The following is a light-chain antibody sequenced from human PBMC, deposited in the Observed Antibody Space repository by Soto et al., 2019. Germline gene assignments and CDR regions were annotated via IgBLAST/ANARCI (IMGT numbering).Light chain of an antibody. Sequence: EIVLTQSPGTLSLSPGERATLSCRASQTISNTFLAWYQQRPGQAPRLLIYGASGRAAGIPDRFSGSGSGTDFTLSISRLEPEDFALYYCQQRSTWPPGYTFGQGTKLEIK. CDR2: GAS. CDR3: QQRSTWPPGYT. V-gene: IGKV3D-20*02. CDR1: QTISNTF. J-gene: IGKJ2*01.